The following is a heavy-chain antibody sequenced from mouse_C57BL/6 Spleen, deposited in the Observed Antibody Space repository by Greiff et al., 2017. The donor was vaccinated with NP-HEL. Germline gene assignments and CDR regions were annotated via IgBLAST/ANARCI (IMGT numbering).Heavy chain of an antibody. Sequence: EVQLQQSGAELVKPGASVKLSCTASGFNIKAYYMHWVKQRTEQGLEWIGWIYPEDGDTKSAPKFKGKATITADTSSNKAYLELSSLTSENTAVYYCASVYYDYDGAMDYWGQGTSVTGSS. V-gene: IGHV14-2*01. D-gene: IGHD2-4*01. CDR1: GFNIKAYY. CDR2: IYPEDGDT. J-gene: IGHJ4*01. CDR3: ASVYYDYDGAMDY.